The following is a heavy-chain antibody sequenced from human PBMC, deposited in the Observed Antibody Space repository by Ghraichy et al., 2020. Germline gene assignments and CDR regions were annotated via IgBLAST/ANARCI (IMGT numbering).Heavy chain of an antibody. CDR3: AKEGGSGGECAFDV. J-gene: IGHJ3*01. CDR2: LGADGRST. D-gene: IGHD3-10*01. Sequence: GGSLRLSCAVSEFTFDGYPMTWVRQAPGKGLEWVSILGADGRSTFYADSVKGRFTISRDKSKRTMYLQMNSLRADDTAVYYCAKEGGSGGECAFDVWGQGTMVTVSS. CDR1: EFTFDGYP. V-gene: IGHV3-23*01.